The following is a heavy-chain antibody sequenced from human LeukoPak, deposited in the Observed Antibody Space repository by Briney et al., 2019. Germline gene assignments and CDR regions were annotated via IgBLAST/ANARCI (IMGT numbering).Heavy chain of an antibody. CDR2: IYYSGST. CDR3: ARDQVGGGGSLDY. J-gene: IGHJ4*02. D-gene: IGHD2-15*01. CDR1: GGSISSSSYY. V-gene: IGHV4-61*01. Sequence: SETLSLTCTVSGGSISSSSYYWGWIRQPPGKGLEWIGYIYYSGSTNYNPSLKSRVTISVDTSKNQFSLKLSSVTAADTAVYYCARDQVGGGGSLDYWGQGTLVTVSS.